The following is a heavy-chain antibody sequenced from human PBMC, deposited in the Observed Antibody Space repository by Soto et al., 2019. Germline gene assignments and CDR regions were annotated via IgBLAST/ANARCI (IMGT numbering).Heavy chain of an antibody. Sequence: QVQLVQSGAEVKKTGSLVKVSCKASGGTVSSYSINWVRQAPGQGLEWMGEIIPIFGTANYAQKFQGRVTITADESTSTAYMELSSLRSEDTAVYYCARDGGMHSGGIDYWGQGTLVTVSS. CDR3: ARDGGMHSGGIDY. V-gene: IGHV1-69*01. CDR2: IIPIFGTA. CDR1: GGTVSSYS. D-gene: IGHD1-26*01. J-gene: IGHJ4*02.